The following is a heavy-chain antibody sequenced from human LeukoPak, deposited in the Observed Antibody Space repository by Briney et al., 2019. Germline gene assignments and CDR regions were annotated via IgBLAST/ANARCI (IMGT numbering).Heavy chain of an antibody. V-gene: IGHV3-23*01. CDR3: ASVSSPDVG. Sequence: GGSLRLSCAASGFTFSSYAMSWVRQAPGKGLEWVSTISGSGGSTYYADSVEGRFTISRDNSKNTLYLQMNSLRAEDTAVYYCASVSSPDVGWGQGTLVTVSS. D-gene: IGHD6-19*01. CDR1: GFTFSSYA. J-gene: IGHJ4*02. CDR2: ISGSGGST.